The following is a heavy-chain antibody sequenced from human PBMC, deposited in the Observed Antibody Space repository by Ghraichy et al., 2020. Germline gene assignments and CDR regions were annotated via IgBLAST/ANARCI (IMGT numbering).Heavy chain of an antibody. V-gene: IGHV4-59*01. J-gene: IGHJ4*02. CDR1: GGSISSYY. D-gene: IGHD1-1*01. CDR2: ARSSGKT. Sequence: SETLSLNCSVSGGSISSYYWTWIRQSPGKGLEWIGFARSSGKTNYNPSLKSRVAISVDPSKSQFSLTLNSVTTADTAVYFCTSATGSLGRFDYWGRGTLVTVSP. CDR3: TSATGSLGRFDY.